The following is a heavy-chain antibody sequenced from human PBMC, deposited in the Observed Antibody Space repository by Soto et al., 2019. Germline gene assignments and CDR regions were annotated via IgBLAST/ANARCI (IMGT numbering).Heavy chain of an antibody. CDR1: GFIFNTYG. CDR3: ARGGLLLDY. V-gene: IGHV3-33*01. D-gene: IGHD2-21*01. CDR2: IWYDRSNK. J-gene: IGHJ4*02. Sequence: QVQLVESGGGVVQPGRSLRLSCAASGFIFNTYGMHWVRQAPGKGLEWVAVIWYDRSNKYYADSVKGRFTISRDNSKNTLYLQMNSLRAEDKAVYYCARGGLLLDYWGQGTLVTVSS.